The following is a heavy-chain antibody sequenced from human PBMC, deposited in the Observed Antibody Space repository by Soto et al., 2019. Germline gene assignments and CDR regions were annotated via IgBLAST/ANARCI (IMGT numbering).Heavy chain of an antibody. CDR2: IIPIFGTA. Sequence: ASVKASCTACGGTFSSYAISCVRQAPGQGLEWMGGIIPIFGTANYAQKFQGRVTITADESTSTAYMELSSLRSEDTAVYYCARTGYDSSGYYNWFDPWGQGTLVTVSS. J-gene: IGHJ5*02. V-gene: IGHV1-69*13. CDR1: GGTFSSYA. CDR3: ARTGYDSSGYYNWFDP. D-gene: IGHD3-22*01.